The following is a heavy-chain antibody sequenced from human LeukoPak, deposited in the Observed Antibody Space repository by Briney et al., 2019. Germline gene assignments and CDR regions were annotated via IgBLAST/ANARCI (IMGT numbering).Heavy chain of an antibody. D-gene: IGHD2-2*02. Sequence: SETLSLTCAVSNYSINSGYYWGWSRQPPAKGLEWIGSIYHTGRTHYNPSLKRRITLSVDTSKNHFSLKLTSVTAADTAVYYCARQADYDLFQPLLYIYWGQGSLVTVSS. J-gene: IGHJ4*02. CDR2: IYHTGRT. V-gene: IGHV4-38-2*01. CDR3: ARQADYDLFQPLLYIY. CDR1: NYSINSGYY.